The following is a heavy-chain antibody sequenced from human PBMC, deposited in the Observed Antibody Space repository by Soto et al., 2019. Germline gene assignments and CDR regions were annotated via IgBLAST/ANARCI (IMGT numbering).Heavy chain of an antibody. Sequence: GGSLRLSCAASGFTFSSYGMHWVRQAPGKGLEWVAVIWYDGSNKYYADSVKGRFTISRDNSKNTLYLQMNSLRAEDTAVYYCARASTLLWFGELLRDNYGMDVWGQGTTVTVSS. CDR1: GFTFSSYG. D-gene: IGHD3-10*01. CDR3: ARASTLLWFGELLRDNYGMDV. J-gene: IGHJ6*02. V-gene: IGHV3-33*01. CDR2: IWYDGSNK.